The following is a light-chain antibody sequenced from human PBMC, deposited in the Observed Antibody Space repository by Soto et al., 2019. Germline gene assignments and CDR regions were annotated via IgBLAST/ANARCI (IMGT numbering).Light chain of an antibody. CDR3: SSKTTTPTRV. CDR2: EVS. CDR1: SSDVGGYNY. V-gene: IGLV2-14*01. Sequence: QSVLTQPASVSGSPGQSITISCTGTSSDVGGYNYVSWYQHHPGKAPKLMIYEVSNRPSGVSNRFSGSKSGNTASLTISGLQAEDEADYYCSSKTTTPTRVFGGGTKLTVL. J-gene: IGLJ3*02.